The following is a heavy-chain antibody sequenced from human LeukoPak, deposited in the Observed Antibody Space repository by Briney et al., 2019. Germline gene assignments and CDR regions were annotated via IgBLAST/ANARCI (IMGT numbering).Heavy chain of an antibody. CDR3: ARRSGATDSYDY. J-gene: IGHJ4*02. Sequence: GGSLRLSCAASGFTFSSYSMNWVRQAPGKGLEWVSSISSSSSYIYYADSVKGRFTISRDNAKNSLYLQMNSLRAEDTAVYYCARRSGATDSYDYWGQGTLVTVSS. D-gene: IGHD1-26*01. V-gene: IGHV3-21*01. CDR2: ISSSSSYI. CDR1: GFTFSSYS.